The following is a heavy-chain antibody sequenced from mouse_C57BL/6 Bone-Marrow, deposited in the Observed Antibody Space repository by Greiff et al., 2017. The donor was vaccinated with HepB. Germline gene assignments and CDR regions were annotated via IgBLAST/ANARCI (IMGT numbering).Heavy chain of an antibody. Sequence: EVKVVESGGDLVKPGGSLKLSCAASGFTFSSYGMSWVRQTPDKRLEWVATISSGGSYTYYPDSVKGRFTISRDNAKNTLYLQMSSLKSEDTAMYYCARLPSYYGSSYNYFDYWGQGTTLTVSS. CDR1: GFTFSSYG. CDR3: ARLPSYYGSSYNYFDY. CDR2: ISSGGSYT. V-gene: IGHV5-6*01. D-gene: IGHD1-1*01. J-gene: IGHJ2*01.